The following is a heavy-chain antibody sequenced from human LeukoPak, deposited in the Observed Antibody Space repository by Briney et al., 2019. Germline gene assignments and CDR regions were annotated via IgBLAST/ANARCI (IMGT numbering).Heavy chain of an antibody. Sequence: ESGPTLVNPTQTLTLTRTFSGFSLSTSGVGVGRIRQPPGKALEWLALIYWDDDKRYSPSLKSRLTITKDTSKNQVVLTMTNMDPVDTATYYCAHRPTLRGSKYNNWFDPWGQGTLVTASS. J-gene: IGHJ5*02. V-gene: IGHV2-5*02. CDR2: IYWDDDK. CDR3: AHRPTLRGSKYNNWFDP. D-gene: IGHD5-12*01. CDR1: GFSLSTSGVG.